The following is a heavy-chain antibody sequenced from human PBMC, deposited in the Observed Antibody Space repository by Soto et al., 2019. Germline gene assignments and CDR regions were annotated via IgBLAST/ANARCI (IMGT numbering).Heavy chain of an antibody. CDR1: GGTFSSYA. Sequence: GASVKVSCKASGGTFSSYAISWVRQAPGQGLEWMGGIIPIFGTANYAQKFQGRVTITADESTSTAYMELSSLRSEDTAVYYCATPRENCSGGSCYSYYYYYGMDVWGQGTTVTVSS. CDR3: ATPRENCSGGSCYSYYYYYGMDV. D-gene: IGHD2-15*01. J-gene: IGHJ6*02. CDR2: IIPIFGTA. V-gene: IGHV1-69*13.